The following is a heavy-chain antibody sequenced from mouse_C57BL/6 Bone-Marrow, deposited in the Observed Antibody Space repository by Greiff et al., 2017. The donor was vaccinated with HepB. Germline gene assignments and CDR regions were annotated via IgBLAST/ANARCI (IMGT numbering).Heavy chain of an antibody. V-gene: IGHV3-1*01. CDR1: GYSITSGYD. CDR2: ISYSGST. Sequence: EVKLMESGPGMVKPSQSLSLTCTVTGYSITSGYDWHWIRHFPGNKLEWMGYISYSGSTNYNPSLKSRISITHDTSKNHFFLKLNSVTTEDTATYYCARAGDDYDVWFAYWDQGTLVTVSA. J-gene: IGHJ3*01. CDR3: ARAGDDYDVWFAY. D-gene: IGHD2-4*01.